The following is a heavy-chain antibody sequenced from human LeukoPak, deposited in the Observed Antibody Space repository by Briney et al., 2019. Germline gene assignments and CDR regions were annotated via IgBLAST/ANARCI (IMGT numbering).Heavy chain of an antibody. CDR2: ISGSGADT. CDR1: GFTFSSHA. V-gene: IGHV3-23*01. D-gene: IGHD1-26*01. CDR3: AKNGGGSYQYYSYYYMDV. Sequence: GGSLRLSCAASGFTFSSHAMTWVRQAPGKGLEWVSAISGSGADTYYADSVKGRFTISRDNSKNMLCLQMNSLRAEDTALYYCAKNGGGSYQYYSYYYMDVWGKGTTVTVSS. J-gene: IGHJ6*03.